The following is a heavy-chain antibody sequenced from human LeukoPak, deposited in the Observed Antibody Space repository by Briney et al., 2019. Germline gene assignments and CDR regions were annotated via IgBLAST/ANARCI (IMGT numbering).Heavy chain of an antibody. V-gene: IGHV1-46*01. CDR1: GCPFTSYY. CDR2: IKPSGGST. CDR3: ARVGYSYGYYFDY. J-gene: IGHJ4*02. D-gene: IGHD5-18*01. Sequence: ASVQSSFKASGCPFTSYYMHWVRPAPRQGREWMGIIKPSGGSTSYAQKFQGRVTMTRDMSTSTVYMELSSLRSEDTAVCYCARVGYSYGYYFDYWGQGTRVTVSS.